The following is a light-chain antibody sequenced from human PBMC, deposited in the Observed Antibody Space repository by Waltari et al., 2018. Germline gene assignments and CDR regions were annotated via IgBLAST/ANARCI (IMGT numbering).Light chain of an antibody. V-gene: IGKV1-39*01. CDR1: QSISTF. CDR2: AAS. CDR3: QESVSTPKGT. J-gene: IGKJ3*01. Sequence: DIQMTQSPSSLSASVGDRVTITCRASQSISTFFNWYQQKEGRAPKLLIYAASTLQRGVPSRFSGSGAGSDFTLTISSLQPEDSATYHCQESVSTPKGTFGPGTKVEIK.